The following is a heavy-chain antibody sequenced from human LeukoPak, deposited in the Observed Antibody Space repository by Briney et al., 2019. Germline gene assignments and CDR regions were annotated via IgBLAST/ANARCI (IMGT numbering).Heavy chain of an antibody. Sequence: SETLSLTCTVSGGSISSYYWSWIRQPPGKGLEWIGYIYYSGSTNYNPSLKSRVTISVDTSKNQFSLKLSSVTAADTAVYYCARIPEDSSGYYEPPPHWFDPWGQGTLVTVSS. CDR3: ARIPEDSSGYYEPPPHWFDP. CDR1: GGSISSYY. V-gene: IGHV4-59*08. J-gene: IGHJ5*02. D-gene: IGHD3-22*01. CDR2: IYYSGST.